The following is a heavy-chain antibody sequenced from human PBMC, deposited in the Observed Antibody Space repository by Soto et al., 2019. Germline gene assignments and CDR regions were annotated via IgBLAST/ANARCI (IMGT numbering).Heavy chain of an antibody. CDR3: AKDISLKGVRGVVYYFDY. V-gene: IGHV3-9*01. J-gene: IGHJ4*02. CDR2: ISWNSGSI. D-gene: IGHD3-10*01. CDR1: GFTFDDYA. Sequence: PGGSLRLSCAASGFTFDDYAMHWVRQAPGKGLEWVSGISWNSGSIGYADSVKGRFTISRDNAKNSLYLQMNSLRAEDTALYYCAKDISLKGVRGVVYYFDYWGQGTLVTVSS.